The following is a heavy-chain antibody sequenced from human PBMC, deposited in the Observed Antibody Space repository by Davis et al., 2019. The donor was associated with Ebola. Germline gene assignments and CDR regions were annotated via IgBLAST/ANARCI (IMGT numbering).Heavy chain of an antibody. D-gene: IGHD4-17*01. CDR3: ARDLTTVTTGDY. V-gene: IGHV3-30-3*01. J-gene: IGHJ4*02. Sequence: GESLKISCAASGFTFSSYAMHWVRQAPGKGLEWVAVISYDGSNKYYADPVKGRFTISRDNSKNTLYLQMNSLRAEDTAVYYCARDLTTVTTGDYWGQGTLVTVSS. CDR1: GFTFSSYA. CDR2: ISYDGSNK.